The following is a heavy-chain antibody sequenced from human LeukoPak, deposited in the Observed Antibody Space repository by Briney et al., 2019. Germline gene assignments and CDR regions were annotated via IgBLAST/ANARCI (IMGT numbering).Heavy chain of an antibody. J-gene: IGHJ4*02. CDR1: GFTFSSYS. D-gene: IGHD1-26*01. Sequence: GGSLRLSCAASGFTFSSYSMNWVRQAPGKGLEWVSRINDDATSTSYADFVKGRFTISRDNAKNTLYLQMNSLRAEDTAVYYCATTGSGSYYDYWGQGTLVTVSS. V-gene: IGHV3-74*01. CDR3: ATTGSGSYYDY. CDR2: INDDATST.